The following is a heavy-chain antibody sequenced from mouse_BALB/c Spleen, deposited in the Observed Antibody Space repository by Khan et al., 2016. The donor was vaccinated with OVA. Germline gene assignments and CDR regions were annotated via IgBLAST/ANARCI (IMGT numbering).Heavy chain of an antibody. V-gene: IGHV3-2*02. D-gene: IGHD1-2*01. CDR3: ARTARIKY. J-gene: IGHJ2*01. Sequence: EVQLQESGPGLVKPSQSLSLTCTVTGYSITSGYGWNWIRQFPGNKLEWMGYISYSGSTNYNPSLKSRISITRDTSKNQLFLQWNSVTTEDTATYYCARTARIKYWGQGTTLTVSS. CDR2: ISYSGST. CDR1: GYSITSGYG.